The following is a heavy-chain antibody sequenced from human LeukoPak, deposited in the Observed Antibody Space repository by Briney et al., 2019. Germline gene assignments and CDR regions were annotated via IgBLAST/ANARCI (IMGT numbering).Heavy chain of an antibody. D-gene: IGHD2-2*01. CDR2: IYTGDSDT. J-gene: IGHJ4*02. CDR3: AKRKCQLLSAFDY. V-gene: IGHV5-51*01. CDR1: GSSFTSYW. Sequence: GEPLQISCKGSGSSFTSYWVGIVRQPRGKVLEWMGSIYTGDSDTRYSPSFQGQVTMSAGKSISTAYLQWSSLKASDTARYYCAKRKCQLLSAFDYWGEGTLVTASS.